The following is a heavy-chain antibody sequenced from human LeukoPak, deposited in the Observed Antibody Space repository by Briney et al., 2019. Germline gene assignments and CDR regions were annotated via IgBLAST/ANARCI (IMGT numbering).Heavy chain of an antibody. Sequence: PSETLSLTCTVSGGSISSYYWSWIRQPPGKGLEWIGYIYYSGSTNYNPSLKSRVTISVDTSKNQFSLKLSSVTAADTAVYYCARLYYDSSGHYWGQGTPVTVSS. CDR3: ARLYYDSSGHY. CDR2: IYYSGST. CDR1: GGSISSYY. V-gene: IGHV4-59*01. D-gene: IGHD3-22*01. J-gene: IGHJ4*02.